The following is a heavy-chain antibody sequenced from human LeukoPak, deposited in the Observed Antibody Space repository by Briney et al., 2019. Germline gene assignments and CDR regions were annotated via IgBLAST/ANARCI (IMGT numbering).Heavy chain of an antibody. Sequence: PGGSLRLSCAASGFTFSSYGMHWVRQAPGKGLEWVAVISYDGSNKYYADSVKGRFTISRDNSKNTLYLQMNSLRAEDTAVYYCAKVFAHGEAFDIWGQGTMVTVSS. J-gene: IGHJ3*02. CDR1: GFTFSSYG. D-gene: IGHD3-10*01. CDR2: ISYDGSNK. V-gene: IGHV3-30*18. CDR3: AKVFAHGEAFDI.